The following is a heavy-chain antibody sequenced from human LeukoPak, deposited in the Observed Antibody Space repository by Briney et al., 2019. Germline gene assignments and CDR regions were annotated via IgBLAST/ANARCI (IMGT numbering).Heavy chain of an antibody. V-gene: IGHV3-7*04. CDR2: IKQDGSEK. Sequence: GGSLRLSCAASGFTFSTYWMTWVRQAPGKGLEWVANIKQDGSEKYYVDSVKGRFTISRDNAKNSLYLQMNSLRAEDTAEYYCARVQRGSRHYFDYWGQGTLVTVSS. CDR3: ARVQRGSRHYFDY. J-gene: IGHJ4*02. D-gene: IGHD6-13*01. CDR1: GFTFSTYW.